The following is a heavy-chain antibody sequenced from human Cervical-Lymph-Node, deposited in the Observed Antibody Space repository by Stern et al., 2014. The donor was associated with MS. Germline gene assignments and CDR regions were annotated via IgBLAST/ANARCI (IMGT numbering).Heavy chain of an antibody. CDR1: GYTFTSYG. Sequence: QVQLGQSGAEVKKPGASVKVSCKASGYTFTSYGISWVRQAPGQGLEWMGWISAYNGNTNYAQKLQGRVTMTTDTSTSTAYMELRSLRSDDTAVCYCARDPSGYPPVLLYYGMDVWGQGTTVTVSS. CDR3: ARDPSGYPPVLLYYGMDV. CDR2: ISAYNGNT. V-gene: IGHV1-18*01. J-gene: IGHJ6*02. D-gene: IGHD3-22*01.